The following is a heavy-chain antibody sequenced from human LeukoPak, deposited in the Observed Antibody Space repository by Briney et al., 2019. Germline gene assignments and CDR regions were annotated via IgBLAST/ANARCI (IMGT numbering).Heavy chain of an antibody. V-gene: IGHV4-34*01. J-gene: IGHJ4*02. D-gene: IGHD6-13*01. CDR2: INHSGST. CDR1: GGSFSGYY. Sequence: SETLFLTCAVYGGSFSGYYWSWIRQPPGKGLEWIGEINHSGSTNFNPSLKSRVTISVDTSKNQFSLKLSSVTAADTAVYYCARTMYSSSWYRDYWGQGTLVTVSS. CDR3: ARTMYSSSWYRDY.